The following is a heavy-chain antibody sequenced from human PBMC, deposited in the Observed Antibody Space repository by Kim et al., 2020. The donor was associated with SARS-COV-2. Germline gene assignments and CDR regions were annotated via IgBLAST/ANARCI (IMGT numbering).Heavy chain of an antibody. V-gene: IGHV3-43*02. CDR2: ISGDGGST. CDR1: GFTFDDYA. D-gene: IGHD3-3*01. Sequence: GGSLRLSCAASGFTFDDYAMHWVRQAPGKGLEWVSLISGDGGSTYYADSVKGRFTISRDNSKNSLYLQMNSLRTEDTALYYCAKPLTIFGVVTSYYYYYGMDVWGHGTTVTVSS. CDR3: AKPLTIFGVVTSYYYYYGMDV. J-gene: IGHJ6*02.